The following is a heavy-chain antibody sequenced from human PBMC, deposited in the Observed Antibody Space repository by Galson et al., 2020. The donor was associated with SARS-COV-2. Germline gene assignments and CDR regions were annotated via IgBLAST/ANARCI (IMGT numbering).Heavy chain of an antibody. CDR3: AREGSIAAVYDY. J-gene: IGHJ4*02. V-gene: IGHV3-30*04. CDR2: ISYDGSNK. Sequence: GESLKIFCAASGFTFRSYAMHWVRHAPGKGLEGVAVISYDGSNKYYAESVKGRFTISRDNSKNTLYLQMNSLRAEDTAVYYCAREGSIAAVYDYWGQGTLVTVSS. CDR1: GFTFRSYA. D-gene: IGHD6-13*01.